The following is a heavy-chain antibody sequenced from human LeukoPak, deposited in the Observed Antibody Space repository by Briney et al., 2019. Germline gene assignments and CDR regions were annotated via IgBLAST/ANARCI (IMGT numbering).Heavy chain of an antibody. CDR1: GGFFSPYY. Sequence: SETLSLTCAVYGGFFSPYYWSCIRQPPGKGLEWIGEINHSGSTNYNPSLKSRVTISVDTSKNQFSLRLSSVTAADTAVYYCARGGFYCGGDCYVDYWGQGTLVTVSS. J-gene: IGHJ4*02. V-gene: IGHV4-34*01. D-gene: IGHD2-21*02. CDR2: INHSGST. CDR3: ARGGFYCGGDCYVDY.